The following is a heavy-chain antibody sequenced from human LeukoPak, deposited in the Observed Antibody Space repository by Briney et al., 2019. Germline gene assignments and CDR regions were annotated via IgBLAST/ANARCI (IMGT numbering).Heavy chain of an antibody. V-gene: IGHV3-21*01. CDR2: ISSSSSYI. CDR3: ARDLRFLEWSNLDDY. CDR1: GFTFSSYS. J-gene: IGHJ4*02. D-gene: IGHD3-3*01. Sequence: GGSLRLSCAASGFTFSSYSMNWVRQAPGKGLEWVSSISSSSSYIYYADSVKGRFTNSRDNAKNSLYLQMNSLRAEDTAVYYCARDLRFLEWSNLDDYWGQGTLVTVSS.